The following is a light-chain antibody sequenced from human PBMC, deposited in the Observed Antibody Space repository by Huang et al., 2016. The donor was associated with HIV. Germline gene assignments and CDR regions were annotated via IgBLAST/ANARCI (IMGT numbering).Light chain of an antibody. Sequence: EIVLTQSPDTLSLSPGQRSTLSCRASQSLNKFLNWYQHKPCQAPSLLFYDASNRAASIPARGNGGGSGTDFTLTITSLKAEDFAIYYWQQRSNALTFGGGTKVEIK. CDR2: DAS. J-gene: IGKJ4*01. V-gene: IGKV3-11*01. CDR3: QQRSNALT. CDR1: QSLNKF.